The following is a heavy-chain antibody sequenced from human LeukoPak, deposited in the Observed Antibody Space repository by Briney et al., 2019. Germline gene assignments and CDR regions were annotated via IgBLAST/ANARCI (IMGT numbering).Heavy chain of an antibody. CDR1: GGSISSYY. J-gene: IGHJ6*03. CDR2: IYSSGST. V-gene: IGHV4-59*12. Sequence: SETLSLTCTVSGGSISSYYWSWIRQPPGKGLEWIGFIYSSGSTYYNPSLKSRLTISVDTSKNQFSLKVSSVTAADTAVYYCAREGRDYYDRSGYSNYYYYMDVWGKGTTVTVPS. D-gene: IGHD3-22*01. CDR3: AREGRDYYDRSGYSNYYYYMDV.